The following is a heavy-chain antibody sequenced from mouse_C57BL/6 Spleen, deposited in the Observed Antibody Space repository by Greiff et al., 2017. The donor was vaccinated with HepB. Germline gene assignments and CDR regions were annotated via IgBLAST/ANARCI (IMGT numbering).Heavy chain of an antibody. CDR2: ISSGGDYI. J-gene: IGHJ2*01. CDR3: TRDRGYYGSSYFDY. Sequence: EVKLVESGEGLVKPGGSLKLSCAASGFTFSSYAMSWVRQTPEKRLEWVAYISSGGDYIYYADTVKGRFTISRDNARNTLYLQMSSLKSEDTAMYYCTRDRGYYGSSYFDYWGQGTTLTVSS. V-gene: IGHV5-9-1*02. CDR1: GFTFSSYA. D-gene: IGHD1-1*01.